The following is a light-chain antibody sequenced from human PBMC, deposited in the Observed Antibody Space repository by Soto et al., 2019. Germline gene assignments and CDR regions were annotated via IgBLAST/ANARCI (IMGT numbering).Light chain of an antibody. CDR1: SSNVGSNY. CDR3: GTRDSSRTGYV. J-gene: IGLJ1*01. Sequence: QSVLTQPPSVSAAPGQKVTISCSGSSSNVGSNYVSWYQQLPGTAPKLLIYDNGKRSSGIPDRFSGSQSGTSATLVITGLQTGDEADYYCGTRDSSRTGYVFGTGTKVTVL. V-gene: IGLV1-51*01. CDR2: DNG.